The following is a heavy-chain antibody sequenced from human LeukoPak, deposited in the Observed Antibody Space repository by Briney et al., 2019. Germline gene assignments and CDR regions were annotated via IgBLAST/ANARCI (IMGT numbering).Heavy chain of an antibody. J-gene: IGHJ6*03. CDR3: ARTTEGGYSYGYFYYYYMDV. Sequence: GASVKVSCKASGYTFTSYDINWVRQATGQGLEWMGWLNPNSGNTGYAQNFQGRLTMTRNTSISTAYMEVSSLRSEDTAVYYCARTTEGGYSYGYFYYYYMDVWGKGTTVTISS. CDR1: GYTFTSYD. CDR2: LNPNSGNT. V-gene: IGHV1-8*01. D-gene: IGHD5-18*01.